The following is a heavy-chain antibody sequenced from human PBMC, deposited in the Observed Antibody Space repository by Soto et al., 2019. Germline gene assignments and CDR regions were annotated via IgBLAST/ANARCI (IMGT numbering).Heavy chain of an antibody. Sequence: LRLSCAASGFTFDDYAMHWVRQAPGKGLEWVSGISWNSGSIGYADPVKGRFTISRDNAKNSLYLQMNSLRAEDTALYYCAKGEQQLVYYYYGMDVWGQGTTVTVSS. J-gene: IGHJ6*02. D-gene: IGHD6-13*01. V-gene: IGHV3-9*01. CDR2: ISWNSGSI. CDR1: GFTFDDYA. CDR3: AKGEQQLVYYYYGMDV.